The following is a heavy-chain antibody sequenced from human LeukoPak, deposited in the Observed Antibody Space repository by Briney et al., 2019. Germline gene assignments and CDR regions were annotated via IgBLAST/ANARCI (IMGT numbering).Heavy chain of an antibody. D-gene: IGHD3-22*01. CDR1: GGSFSGYY. V-gene: IGHV4-34*01. J-gene: IGHJ4*02. CDR2: INHSGST. Sequence: PSETLSLTCAVYGGSFSGYYWSWIRQPPGKGLEWIGEINHSGSTNYNPSLKSRVTISVDTSRNQFSLKLSSVTAADTAVYYCARSPGLYDNSNYYSGDFDSWGQGTLVTVPS. CDR3: ARSPGLYDNSNYYSGDFDS.